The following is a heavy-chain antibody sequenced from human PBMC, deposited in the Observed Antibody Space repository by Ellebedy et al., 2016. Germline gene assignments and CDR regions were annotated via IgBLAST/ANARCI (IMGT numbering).Heavy chain of an antibody. CDR3: AKDRTDFWRGYFGGDFDS. Sequence: GGSLRLSCGASGFTFSSYAMSWVRQAPGKGLEWVSAITGGGDNTFYADSVKGRFTISRDNSKNTLHLQMNSLRAEDTAVYYCAKDRTDFWRGYFGGDFDSWGQGTLVTVSS. CDR2: ITGGGDNT. D-gene: IGHD3-3*01. V-gene: IGHV3-23*01. J-gene: IGHJ4*02. CDR1: GFTFSSYA.